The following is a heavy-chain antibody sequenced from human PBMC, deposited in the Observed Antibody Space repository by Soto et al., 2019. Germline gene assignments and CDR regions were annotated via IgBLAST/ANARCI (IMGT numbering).Heavy chain of an antibody. D-gene: IGHD3-22*01. J-gene: IGHJ4*02. CDR2: ISWNSGSI. CDR1: GFTFDDYA. CDR3: AKDLNYYDSSGSLDY. V-gene: IGHV3-9*01. Sequence: SLRLSCAASGFTFDDYAMHWVRQAPGKGLEWVSGISWNSGSIGYADSVKGRFTISRDNAKNSLYLQMNSLRAEDTALYYCAKDLNYYDSSGSLDYWGQGTLVTVSS.